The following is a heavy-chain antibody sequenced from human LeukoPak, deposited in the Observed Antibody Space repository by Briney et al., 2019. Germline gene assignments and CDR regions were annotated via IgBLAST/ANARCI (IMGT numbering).Heavy chain of an antibody. CDR2: ISGSGGST. D-gene: IGHD3-10*01. V-gene: IGHV3-23*01. Sequence: GGSLRLSCAASGFTFSSYAMSWVRQAPGKGLEWVSAISGSGGSTYYADSVKGRFTISRDNSKNTLYLQMSSLRAEDTAVYYCARGRGYYYGLGSFLDYWGQGTLVTVSS. CDR1: GFTFSSYA. CDR3: ARGRGYYYGLGSFLDY. J-gene: IGHJ4*02.